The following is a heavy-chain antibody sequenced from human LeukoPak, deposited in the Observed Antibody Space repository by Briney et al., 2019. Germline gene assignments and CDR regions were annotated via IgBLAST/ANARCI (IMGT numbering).Heavy chain of an antibody. J-gene: IGHJ5*01. Sequence: PGGSLRLSCAASGFSFSDYWMTWVRQAPGKGLEWVASINQDGSEKYSVDSVKGRFTISRDNARNSLYLQMSSLRAEDTAVYYCARDHVVAGLLSDSWGQGTLVTVSS. CDR1: GFSFSDYW. CDR2: INQDGSEK. CDR3: ARDHVVAGLLSDS. V-gene: IGHV3-7*01. D-gene: IGHD6-19*01.